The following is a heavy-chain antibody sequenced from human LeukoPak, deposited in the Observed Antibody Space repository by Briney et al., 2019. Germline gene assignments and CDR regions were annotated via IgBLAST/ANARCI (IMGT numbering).Heavy chain of an antibody. CDR2: IYPGDSDT. CDR1: GYSFTSYW. V-gene: IGHV5-51*01. CDR3: ARLIGYDSSGYLDY. Sequence: GESLKISCQASGYSFTSYWIGWVRQLPGKGLEWMGIIYPGDSDTRYSPSFQGQVTISADKSISTAYLQWSSLKASDTAMYYCARLIGYDSSGYLDYWGQGTLVTVSS. J-gene: IGHJ4*02. D-gene: IGHD3-22*01.